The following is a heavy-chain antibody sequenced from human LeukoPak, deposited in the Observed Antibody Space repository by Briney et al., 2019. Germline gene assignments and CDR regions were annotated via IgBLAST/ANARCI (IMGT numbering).Heavy chain of an antibody. CDR3: ARDDILTGYYTHFDY. V-gene: IGHV4-39*01. J-gene: IGHJ4*02. CDR1: GGSISSSSYY. Sequence: SETLSLTCTVSGGSISSSSYYWGWIRQPPGKGLEWIGSIYYSGSTYYNPSLKSRVTISVDTSKNQFSLKLSSVTAADTAVYCCARDDILTGYYTHFDYWGQGTLVTVSS. CDR2: IYYSGST. D-gene: IGHD3-9*01.